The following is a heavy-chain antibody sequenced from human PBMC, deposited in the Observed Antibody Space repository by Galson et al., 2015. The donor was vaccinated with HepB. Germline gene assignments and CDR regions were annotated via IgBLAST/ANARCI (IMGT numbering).Heavy chain of an antibody. CDR2: ISSGSSYI. Sequence: SLRLSCAASGFIFNDYNMIWVRQAPGKGLEWVSSISSGSSYIHYADSVKGRFTISRDNTKNSLYLQMNSLRVEDTALYYCVRDPPLGTPLNYWGQGTLVTVSS. CDR1: GFIFNDYN. D-gene: IGHD7-27*01. V-gene: IGHV3-21*01. CDR3: VRDPPLGTPLNY. J-gene: IGHJ4*02.